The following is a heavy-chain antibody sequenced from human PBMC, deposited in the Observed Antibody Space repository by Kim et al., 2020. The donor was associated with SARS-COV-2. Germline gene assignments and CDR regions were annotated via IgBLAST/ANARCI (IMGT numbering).Heavy chain of an antibody. CDR2: GGT. Sequence: GGTNYGQKFQGWVTMTRDTSISTAYMELSRLRSDDTAVYYCARGGPSLDIWGQGTMVTVSS. V-gene: IGHV1-2*04. J-gene: IGHJ3*02. CDR3: ARGGPSLDI.